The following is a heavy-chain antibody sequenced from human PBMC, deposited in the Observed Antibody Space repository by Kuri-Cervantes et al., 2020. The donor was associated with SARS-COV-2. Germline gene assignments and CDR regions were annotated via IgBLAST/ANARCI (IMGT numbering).Heavy chain of an antibody. CDR2: IYTSGST. J-gene: IGHJ4*02. V-gene: IGHV4-4*07. CDR1: GGSISSYY. D-gene: IGHD4-17*01. Sequence: GSLRLSCTVSGGSISSYYWSWIRQPAGKGLEWIGRIYTSGSTNYNPSLKSRVTMSVDTSKNQFSLKLSSVTAADTAVYYCARGINHYADYGLDYWGQGTLVTVSS. CDR3: ARGINHYADYGLDY.